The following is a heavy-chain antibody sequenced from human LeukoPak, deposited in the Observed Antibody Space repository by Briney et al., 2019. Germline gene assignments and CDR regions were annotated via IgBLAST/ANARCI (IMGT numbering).Heavy chain of an antibody. V-gene: IGHV3-7*01. J-gene: IGHJ4*02. CDR3: ARVSPNTVTTLQDFDY. CDR1: GFNYSSYC. CDR2: IKQDGSEK. D-gene: IGHD4-17*01. Sequence: GGSLRLSCAASGFNYSSYCMSWVRQAPGEVLEGVANIKQDGSEKYYVDTVKGRFTISRDNAKNSLYLQMYSLRAEPTAVYYCARVSPNTVTTLQDFDYLGQGTLVTVSS.